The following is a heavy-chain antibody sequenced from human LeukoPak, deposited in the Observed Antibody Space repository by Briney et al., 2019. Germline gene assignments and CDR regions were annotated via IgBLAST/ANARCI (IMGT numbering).Heavy chain of an antibody. D-gene: IGHD2-15*01. Sequence: ASVKVSCKASGYTFTGYYMHWVRQAPGQGLEWMGWINPNSGGTNYAQKFQGRVTMTRDTSISTAYMELSRLRSDDTAVYYCARDRGCSGGSCYSNYDSNYFDYWGQGTLVTVSS. CDR1: GYTFTGYY. V-gene: IGHV1-2*02. J-gene: IGHJ4*02. CDR3: ARDRGCSGGSCYSNYDSNYFDY. CDR2: INPNSGGT.